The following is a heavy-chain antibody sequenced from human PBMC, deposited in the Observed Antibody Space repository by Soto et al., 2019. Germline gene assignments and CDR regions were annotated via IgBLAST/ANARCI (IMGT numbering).Heavy chain of an antibody. CDR3: ARRYGGNFDY. CDR1: GGSINNYY. J-gene: IGHJ4*02. V-gene: IGHV4-59*01. D-gene: IGHD1-26*01. Sequence: QVQLQESGPGLVKPSETLSLTCTVSGGSINNYYWSWIRQPPGKGLDWIGYIYYSGSTNYNPTLKSRVNISVNTSKNQFSLKLSSVTAADTAVYYFARRYGGNFDYWGQGTLVTVSS. CDR2: IYYSGST.